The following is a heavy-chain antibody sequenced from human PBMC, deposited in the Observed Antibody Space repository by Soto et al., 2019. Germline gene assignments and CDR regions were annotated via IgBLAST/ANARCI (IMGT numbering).Heavy chain of an antibody. V-gene: IGHV4-39*01. J-gene: IGHJ4*02. CDR1: GGSISSSSYY. D-gene: IGHD1-7*01. Sequence: QLQLQESGPGLVKPSETLSLTCTVSGGSISSSSYYWGWIRQPPGKGLEWIGSIYYSGSTYYNPSLKSRVTISVDTSKNQFSLKLSSVTAADTAVYCCARLAGTTPYFDYWGQGTLVTVSS. CDR3: ARLAGTTPYFDY. CDR2: IYYSGST.